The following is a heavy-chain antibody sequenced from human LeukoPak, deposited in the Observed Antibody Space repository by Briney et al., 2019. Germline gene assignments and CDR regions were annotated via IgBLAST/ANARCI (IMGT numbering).Heavy chain of an antibody. CDR3: ARETSGYCSGGSCYSEYYFDY. Sequence: GGSLRLSCAASGFTFSSYAMSWVRQAPGKGLEWVSAISGSGGSTYYADSVKGRFTISRDNSKNTLYLQMNSLRAEDTAVYYCARETSGYCSGGSCYSEYYFDYWGQGTLVTVSS. J-gene: IGHJ4*02. D-gene: IGHD2-15*01. CDR1: GFTFSSYA. V-gene: IGHV3-23*01. CDR2: ISGSGGST.